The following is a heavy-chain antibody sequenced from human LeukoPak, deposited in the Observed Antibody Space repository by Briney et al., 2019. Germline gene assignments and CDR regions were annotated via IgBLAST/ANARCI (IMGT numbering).Heavy chain of an antibody. D-gene: IGHD1-1*01. J-gene: IGHJ4*02. CDR2: IRYDGSNK. CDR3: AKLGRGYNWYYFDY. Sequence: PGGSPRLSCAASGFTFSSYGMHWVRQAPGKGLEWVAFIRYDGSNKYYADSVKGRFTISRDNSKNTLYLQMNSLRAEDTAVYYCAKLGRGYNWYYFDYWGQGTLVTVSS. CDR1: GFTFSSYG. V-gene: IGHV3-30*02.